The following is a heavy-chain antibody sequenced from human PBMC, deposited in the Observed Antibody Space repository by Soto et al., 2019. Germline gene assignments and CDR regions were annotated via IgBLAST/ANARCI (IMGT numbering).Heavy chain of an antibody. D-gene: IGHD2-15*01. Sequence: KPSETLSLTCSVSGDSISNLDYFWAWIRQPPGQALEYIGYIYKSATTYYNPSFESRVAISVDTSKSQFSLNVTSVTAADTAVYFCARGRYCILGRCFPNWFDSWGQGDLVTVSS. CDR2: IYKSATT. CDR3: ARGRYCILGRCFPNWFDS. V-gene: IGHV4-30-4*01. CDR1: GDSISNLDYF. J-gene: IGHJ5*01.